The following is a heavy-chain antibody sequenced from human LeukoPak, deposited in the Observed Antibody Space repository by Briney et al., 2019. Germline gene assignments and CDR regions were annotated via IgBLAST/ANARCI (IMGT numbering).Heavy chain of an antibody. CDR1: GFTFSSCG. Sequence: KSGGSLRLSCAASGFTFSSCGCNWVRQAPGKGLEWVSSIGPTGTDRYYADSVRGRFTISRDNAKNSMYLQMASLRDEDTAVYYCATETIGRHYDYWGQGTLLTVSS. CDR2: IGPTGTDR. CDR3: ATETIGRHYDY. D-gene: IGHD1-14*01. V-gene: IGHV3-21*01. J-gene: IGHJ4*02.